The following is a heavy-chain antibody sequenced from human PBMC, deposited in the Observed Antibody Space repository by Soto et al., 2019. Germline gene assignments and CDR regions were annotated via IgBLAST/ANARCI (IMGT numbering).Heavy chain of an antibody. CDR1: GFTFSAYG. J-gene: IGHJ3*01. CDR2: ISFDSRDK. CDR3: ARVCGGDCGNAFDV. Sequence: QVQLVESGGGVVQPGRSLRLSCAASGFTFSAYGIHWVRQAPGKGLEWVATISFDSRDKLYVDSMNGRLTSSRENSRNTVYLQMDSLRAEDTAVYHCARVCGGDCGNAFDVWCQGTVVAVSP. D-gene: IGHD2-21*02. V-gene: IGHV3-33*05.